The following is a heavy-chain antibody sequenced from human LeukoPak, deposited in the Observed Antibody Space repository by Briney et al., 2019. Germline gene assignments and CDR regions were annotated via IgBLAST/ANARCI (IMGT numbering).Heavy chain of an antibody. D-gene: IGHD3-3*01. J-gene: IGHJ3*02. CDR2: IYYSGST. V-gene: IGHV4-59*01. Sequence: SETLSLTCTVSGGSISSYYWSWIRQPPGKGLEWIGYIYYSGSTYYNPSLKSRVTISVDTSKNQFSLKLSSVTAADTAVYYCARAGGYDFWSGKDDAFDIWGQGTMVTVSS. CDR3: ARAGGYDFWSGKDDAFDI. CDR1: GGSISSYY.